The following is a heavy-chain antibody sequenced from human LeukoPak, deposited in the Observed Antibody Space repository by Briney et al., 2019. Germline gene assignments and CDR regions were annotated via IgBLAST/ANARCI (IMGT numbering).Heavy chain of an antibody. J-gene: IGHJ4*02. CDR1: GMTFDRHG. Sequence: GGSLRLSCVVSGMTFDRHGMHWVRQPPGKGLEWLAFIKYDGSRTDYEDSVQGRLSVSRDNSKNTLYLEMNSLREEDTAIYYCIKDTIFTVDPFDYWGQGTLVTVSS. D-gene: IGHD3-3*01. CDR2: IKYDGSRT. V-gene: IGHV3-30*02. CDR3: IKDTIFTVDPFDY.